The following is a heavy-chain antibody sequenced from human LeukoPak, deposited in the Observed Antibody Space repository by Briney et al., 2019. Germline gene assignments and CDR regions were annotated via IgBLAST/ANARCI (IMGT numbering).Heavy chain of an antibody. V-gene: IGHV3-21*01. J-gene: IGHJ4*02. CDR1: GFTFSSYS. CDR2: ISSSSSYI. Sequence: GGSLRLSCAASGFTFSSYSMNWVRQAPGKGLEWVSSISSSSSYIYYADSVKGRFTISRDNAKNSLYLQMNSLRAEDTAVYYCARSTVNYDFWSGYYLGYWGQGTLVIVSS. CDR3: ARSTVNYDFWSGYYLGY. D-gene: IGHD3-3*01.